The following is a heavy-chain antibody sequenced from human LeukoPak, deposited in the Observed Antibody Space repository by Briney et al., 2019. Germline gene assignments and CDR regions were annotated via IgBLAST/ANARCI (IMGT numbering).Heavy chain of an antibody. CDR2: INPNSGGT. D-gene: IGHD6-19*01. CDR3: ARTMVAGSNSGFDY. J-gene: IGHJ4*02. CDR1: GYTFTSYD. Sequence: ASVKVSCKASGYTFTSYDINWVRQATGQGLEWMGWINPNSGGTNYAQKFQGRVTMTRDTSISTAYMELSRLRPDDTAVYYCARTMVAGSNSGFDYWGQGTLVTVSS. V-gene: IGHV1-2*02.